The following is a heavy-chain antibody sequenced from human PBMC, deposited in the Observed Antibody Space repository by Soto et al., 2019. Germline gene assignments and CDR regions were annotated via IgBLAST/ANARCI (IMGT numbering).Heavy chain of an antibody. CDR2: ISGSGRNT. V-gene: IGHV3-23*01. J-gene: IGHJ4*02. CDR1: GFTFSTYA. CDR3: ANWAAGSQDYFDY. Sequence: EVQLLESGGGLVQPGGSLRLSCTASGFTFSTYAMSWARQAPGKRLEWVSAISGSGRNTYYADYVKGRFTISRDNSKNTLYLKTNSLRAEDTAVYYYANWAAGSQDYFDYWGPGTLVTVSS. D-gene: IGHD2-15*01.